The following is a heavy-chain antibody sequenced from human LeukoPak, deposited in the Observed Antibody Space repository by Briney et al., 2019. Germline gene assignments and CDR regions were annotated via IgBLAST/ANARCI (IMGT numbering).Heavy chain of an antibody. Sequence: PSETLSLTCTVSGGSISRYYWTWIRQPPGKGLEWIGYVYYSGSTNYNPSLKSRVTISVDTSKNQFSLKLSSVTAADTAVYYCARVGWWGATYYFDYWGQGTLVTVSS. CDR2: VYYSGST. D-gene: IGHD1-26*01. CDR1: GGSISRYY. V-gene: IGHV4-59*08. CDR3: ARVGWWGATYYFDY. J-gene: IGHJ4*02.